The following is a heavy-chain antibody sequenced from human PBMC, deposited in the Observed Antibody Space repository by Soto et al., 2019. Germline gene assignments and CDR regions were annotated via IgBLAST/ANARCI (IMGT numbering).Heavy chain of an antibody. CDR3: AAGGGLPRYY. D-gene: IGHD5-12*01. Sequence: QLQLQESGSGLVKPSQTLSLTCAVSGGSISSGGYSWSWIRQPPGKGLEWIGYIYHSGSTYYNPSLKSRGPLSADRSKNQFSLKLSSVAAADTAVYYCAAGGGLPRYYWGQGTLVTVSS. CDR1: GGSISSGGYS. V-gene: IGHV4-30-2*01. CDR2: IYHSGST. J-gene: IGHJ4*02.